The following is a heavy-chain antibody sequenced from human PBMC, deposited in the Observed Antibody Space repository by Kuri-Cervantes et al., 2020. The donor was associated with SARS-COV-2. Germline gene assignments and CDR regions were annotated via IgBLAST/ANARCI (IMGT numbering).Heavy chain of an antibody. Sequence: GESLKTSCAAPGFTVSSNYMSWVRQAPGKGLEWVSIIYGGGSTYYADSVKGRFTISRDNSKDTLYLQMNSLRAEDTAVYYCARGYEARYSSSWYLDYWGQGTLVTVSS. D-gene: IGHD6-13*01. J-gene: IGHJ4*02. CDR2: IYGGGST. CDR1: GFTVSSNY. CDR3: ARGYEARYSSSWYLDY. V-gene: IGHV3-53*01.